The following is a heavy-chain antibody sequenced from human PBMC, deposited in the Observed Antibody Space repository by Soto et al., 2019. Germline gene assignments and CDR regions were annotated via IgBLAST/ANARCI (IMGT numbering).Heavy chain of an antibody. CDR2: INHSGST. CDR3: ARSYSSSWIYYYYGTDV. D-gene: IGHD6-13*01. V-gene: IGHV4-34*01. J-gene: IGHJ6*02. Sequence: SETLSLTCAVYGGSFSGYYWSWIRQPPGKGLEWIGEINHSGSTNYNPSLKSRVTISVDTSKNQFSLKLSSVTAADTAVYYCARSYSSSWIYYYYGTDVWGQGTTVTVSS. CDR1: GGSFSGYY.